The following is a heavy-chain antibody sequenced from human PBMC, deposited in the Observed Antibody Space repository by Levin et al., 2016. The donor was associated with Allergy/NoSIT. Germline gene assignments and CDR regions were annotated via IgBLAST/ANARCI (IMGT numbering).Heavy chain of an antibody. CDR3: ARALWFGQLSQNAFDV. CDR1: GYSFSNYW. V-gene: IGHV5-51*01. CDR2: VYPGDTDS. Sequence: GESLKISCTGSGYSFSNYWIGWVRQMPGKGLEWMGIVYPGDTDSKYGPSFQGQVTISADVSSSTVYLEWSRVRASDTALYYCARALWFGQLSQNAFDVWGQGTMVTVS. D-gene: IGHD3-10*01. J-gene: IGHJ3*01.